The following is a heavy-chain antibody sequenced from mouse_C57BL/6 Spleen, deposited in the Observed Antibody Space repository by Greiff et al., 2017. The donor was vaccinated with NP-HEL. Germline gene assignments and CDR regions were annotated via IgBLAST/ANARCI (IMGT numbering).Heavy chain of an antibody. Sequence: VQLQQSGAELVRPGASVKLSCKASGYTFTDYYINWVKPRPGQGLEWIARIYPGSGNTYYNEKFKGKATLTAEKSSSTAYMQLSSLTSEDSAVYFCARTGENGNSWFAYWGQGTLVTVSA. D-gene: IGHD2-1*01. J-gene: IGHJ3*01. CDR1: GYTFTDYY. CDR3: ARTGENGNSWFAY. V-gene: IGHV1-76*01. CDR2: IYPGSGNT.